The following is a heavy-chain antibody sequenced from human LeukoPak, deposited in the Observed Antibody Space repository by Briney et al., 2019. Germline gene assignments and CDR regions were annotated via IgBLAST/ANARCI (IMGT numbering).Heavy chain of an antibody. CDR3: GSTNYNPSLKSRVTISVDTSMNQFSLKLSSVTAADTAVYYCARGWYSSSHDYYYYMDV. CDR1: GGSISSYY. V-gene: IGHV4-59*01. D-gene: IGHD3-10*01. Sequence: SGTLSLTCTVSGGSISSYYWSWIRQPPGKGLEWIGYIYYSGSTIYNPSIKRRVPISVGTSMNQFFPKHEHVAAAEPAVYYRGSTNYNPSLKSRVTISVDTSMNQFSLKLSSVTAADTAVYYCARGWYSSSHDYYYYMDVWGKGTTVTVSS. CDR2: IYYSGST. J-gene: IGHJ6*03.